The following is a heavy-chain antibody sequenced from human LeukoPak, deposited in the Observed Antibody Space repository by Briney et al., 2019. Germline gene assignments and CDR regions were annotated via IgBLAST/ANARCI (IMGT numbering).Heavy chain of an antibody. Sequence: GGSLRLSCEASGFTFNTYAIYWVRQAPGKGLEWVSGICGSGGCTYYADSVKGRFTISRDNSKNTVYVQMNSLTADDTAVYYCAKTTVGYSSGRYPGWPADCWGQGTLVTVSS. J-gene: IGHJ4*02. CDR3: AKTTVGYSSGRYPGWPADC. D-gene: IGHD6-19*01. V-gene: IGHV3-23*01. CDR1: GFTFNTYA. CDR2: ICGSGGCT.